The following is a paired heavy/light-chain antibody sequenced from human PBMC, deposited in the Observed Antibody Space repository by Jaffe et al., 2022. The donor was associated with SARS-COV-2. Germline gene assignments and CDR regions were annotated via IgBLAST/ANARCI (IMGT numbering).Heavy chain of an antibody. J-gene: IGHJ3*02. V-gene: IGHV4-4*02. CDR1: GDSVTSSNW. CDR2: VHHSGST. Sequence: QVQLQESGPGLVKPSETLSLTCTVSGDSVTSSNWWSWVRQPPGKGLEWIVEVHHSGSTTYNPSLKSRVTISVDKSKNQFSLKLNSVTAADTAVYYCARDPYREIPSRPAFDIWGQGTLVTVSS. CDR3: ARDPYREIPSRPAFDI. D-gene: IGHD1-26*01.
Light chain of an antibody. V-gene: IGLV1-44*01. CDR3: SAWDVSLNGRV. CDR2: SNY. Sequence: QSVLTQPPSASGTPGQRVTISCSGSSSNIGINTVNWYQQLPGTAPKLLIYSNYQRPSGVPDRFSGSKSGTSASLAISGLQSEDEADYYCSAWDVSLNGRVFGGGTKLTVL. CDR1: SSNIGINT. J-gene: IGLJ3*02.